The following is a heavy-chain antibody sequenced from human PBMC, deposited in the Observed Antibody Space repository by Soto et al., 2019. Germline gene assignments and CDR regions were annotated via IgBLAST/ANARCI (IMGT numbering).Heavy chain of an antibody. CDR2: ISGSGGST. J-gene: IGHJ3*02. Sequence: GGSLRLSCAASGFTFSSYAMSWVRQAPGKGLEWVSAISGSGGSTYYADSVKGRFTISRDNSKNTLYLQMNSLRAEDTAVYYCAKVRERAARHYGAFDIWGQGTMVTVSS. CDR1: GFTFSSYA. V-gene: IGHV3-23*01. CDR3: AKVRERAARHYGAFDI. D-gene: IGHD6-6*01.